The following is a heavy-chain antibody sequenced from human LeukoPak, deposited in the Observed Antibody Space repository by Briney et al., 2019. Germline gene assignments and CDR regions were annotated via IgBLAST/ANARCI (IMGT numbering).Heavy chain of an antibody. CDR1: GGSVSSRSYF. Sequence: SETLSLTCTVSGGSVSSRSYFWSWIRQPPGKGLAWIGFIYYSGSTNYNPSLKSRVTISLDTSKNQFSLKLSSVTAEDTAVYYCAGHYYGSGGGFDHWGQGTLVTVSS. CDR2: IYYSGST. D-gene: IGHD3-10*01. V-gene: IGHV4-61*01. J-gene: IGHJ4*02. CDR3: AGHYYGSGGGFDH.